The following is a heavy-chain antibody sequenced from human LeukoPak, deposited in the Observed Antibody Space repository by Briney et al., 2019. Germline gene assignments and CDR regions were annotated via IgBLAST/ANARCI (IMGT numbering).Heavy chain of an antibody. Sequence: PGGSLRLSCAAFGFTFSSYWMSWVRQAPGKGLEWVANIKQDGSEKYYVDSVKGRFTISRDNAKNSLYLQMNSLRAEDTAVYYCARAVEWGTNDYWGQGTLVTVSS. J-gene: IGHJ4*02. CDR2: IKQDGSEK. CDR1: GFTFSSYW. V-gene: IGHV3-7*01. D-gene: IGHD3-3*01. CDR3: ARAVEWGTNDY.